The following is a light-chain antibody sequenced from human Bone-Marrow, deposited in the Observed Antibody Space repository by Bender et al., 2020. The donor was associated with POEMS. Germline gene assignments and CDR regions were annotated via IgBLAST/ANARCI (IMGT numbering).Light chain of an antibody. V-gene: IGLV4-69*01. J-gene: IGLJ2*01. CDR2: VNSDGSY. Sequence: QLVLTQSPSASASPGASVKFTCTLSSGHSSYAIAWHQQQPDKGPRYLMKVNSDGSYTKGDDTPDRFSGSASGAERYLAISSLQSDDEADYYCQTWGTGIVIFGGGTKLTVL. CDR1: SGHSSYA. CDR3: QTWGTGIVI.